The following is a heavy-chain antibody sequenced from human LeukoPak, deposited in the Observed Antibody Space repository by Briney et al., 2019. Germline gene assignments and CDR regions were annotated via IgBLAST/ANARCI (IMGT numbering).Heavy chain of an antibody. CDR2: FDPENAEI. Sequence: GASVKVSCKLSGNTLRELPIQWVRQAGGKGLEWMAGFDPENAEIVYAQNFQGRVTMTEDTSTNTAYMELTSLTSDDTALYYCATRRSDCWSGFDCWGQGTQVTVSS. CDR1: GNTLRELP. V-gene: IGHV1-24*01. CDR3: ATRRSDCWSGFDC. D-gene: IGHD3-3*01. J-gene: IGHJ4*02.